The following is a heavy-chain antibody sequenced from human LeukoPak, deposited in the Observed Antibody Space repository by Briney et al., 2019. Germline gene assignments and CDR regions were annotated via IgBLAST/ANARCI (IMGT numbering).Heavy chain of an antibody. J-gene: IGHJ4*02. V-gene: IGHV3-23*01. CDR2: ISGSGGST. CDR3: ARVSSNWAYFDY. D-gene: IGHD7-27*01. CDR1: GFAFSSYA. Sequence: PGGSLRLSCAASGFAFSSYAMSWVRQAPGKGLEWVSAISGSGGSTYYADSVKGRFTISRDNSKNTLYLQMNSLRAEDTAVYYCARVSSNWAYFDYWGQGTLVTVSS.